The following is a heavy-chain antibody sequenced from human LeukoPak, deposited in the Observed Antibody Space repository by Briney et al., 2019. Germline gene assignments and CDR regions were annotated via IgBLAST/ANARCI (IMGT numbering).Heavy chain of an antibody. CDR1: GFSVTTYF. CDR3: ARDGGCTSSGCPSGCFDY. V-gene: IGHV3-66*01. J-gene: IGHJ4*02. CDR2: LYSDGST. D-gene: IGHD2-8*01. Sequence: GGSLRLSCAASGFSVTTYFMNWVRQAPGRGLEWVSVLYSDGSTYYGDSVQGRFTFSRDESKNMLYLQMNSLRAEDTAIYYCARDGGCTSSGCPSGCFDYWGQGALVTVSS.